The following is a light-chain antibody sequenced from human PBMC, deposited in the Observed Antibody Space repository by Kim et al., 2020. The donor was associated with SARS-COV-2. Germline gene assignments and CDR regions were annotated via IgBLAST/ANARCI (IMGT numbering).Light chain of an antibody. CDR2: DGS. Sequence: EIVLTQSPATLSLSPGERATLSCRASQSVSSYLAWYQQKPGQAPRLLIYDGSNRSTGIPARFSGSGSGTEFTLIISSLEPEDFAVYYCQQRSNWPPITFGQGTRLEIK. V-gene: IGKV3-11*01. J-gene: IGKJ5*01. CDR1: QSVSSY. CDR3: QQRSNWPPIT.